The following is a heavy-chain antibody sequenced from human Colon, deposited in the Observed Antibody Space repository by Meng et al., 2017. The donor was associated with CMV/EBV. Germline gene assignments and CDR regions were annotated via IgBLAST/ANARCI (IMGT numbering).Heavy chain of an antibody. Sequence: SVKVSCKTSGGTFSAHTLSWVRRAPGQGLEWMGRVFPILGITTYAQKFEGRLIFTADKSTGTAYMDLSSLTSDDTAIYYCAKDRVLTSYDAFDIWGQGTLVTVSS. D-gene: IGHD2-21*02. CDR3: AKDRVLTSYDAFDI. J-gene: IGHJ3*02. CDR2: VFPILGIT. CDR1: GGTFSAHT. V-gene: IGHV1-69*04.